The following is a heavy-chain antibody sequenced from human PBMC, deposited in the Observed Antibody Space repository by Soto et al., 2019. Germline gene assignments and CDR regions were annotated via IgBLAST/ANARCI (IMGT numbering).Heavy chain of an antibody. CDR1: GFTFSSYA. CDR2: INSNGGST. J-gene: IGHJ4*02. Sequence: EVQLVESGGGLVQPGGSLRLSCAASGFTFSSYAMHWVRQAPGKGLEYVSVINSNGGSTYYANSVKGRFTISRDNSKNTLYLQMGSLRAEDMAVYYCARTSGYAFDYWGQGTLVTVPS. D-gene: IGHD5-12*01. CDR3: ARTSGYAFDY. V-gene: IGHV3-64*01.